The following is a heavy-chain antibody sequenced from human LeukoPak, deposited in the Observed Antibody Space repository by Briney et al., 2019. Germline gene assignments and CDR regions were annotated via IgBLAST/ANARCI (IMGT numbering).Heavy chain of an antibody. CDR2: INPNSGGT. D-gene: IGHD2-2*01. J-gene: IGHJ4*02. CDR3: ARDRRPAAMFDY. Sequence: ASVKVSCKASGYTFTGYYMHWVRQAPGQGLERMGRINPNSGGTNYAQKFQGRVTMTRDTSISTAYMELSRLRSDDTAVYYCARDRRPAAMFDYWGQGTLVTVSS. V-gene: IGHV1-2*06. CDR1: GYTFTGYY.